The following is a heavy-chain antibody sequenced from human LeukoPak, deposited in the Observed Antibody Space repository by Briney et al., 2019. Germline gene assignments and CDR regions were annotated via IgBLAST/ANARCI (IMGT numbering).Heavy chain of an antibody. CDR3: ARHAKQGYDFWSGSPQQGLDY. CDR1: GFTFSSYA. V-gene: IGHV3-30-3*01. D-gene: IGHD3-3*01. Sequence: GGSLRLSCAASGFTFSSYAMHWVRQAPGKGLEWVAVISYDGSNKYYADSVKGRFTISRDNSKNTLYLQMNSLRAEDTAVYYCARHAKQGYDFWSGSPQQGLDYWGQGTLVTVSS. CDR2: ISYDGSNK. J-gene: IGHJ4*02.